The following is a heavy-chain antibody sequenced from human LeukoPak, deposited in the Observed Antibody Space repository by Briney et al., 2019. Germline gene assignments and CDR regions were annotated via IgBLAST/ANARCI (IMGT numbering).Heavy chain of an antibody. V-gene: IGHV3-21*01. J-gene: IGHJ1*01. Sequence: GGSLRLSCAASGFTFSSYSMNWVRQAPGKGLEWVSSISSSGSHMYYADSVKGRFTISRDNAKNSLYLQMNSLRDEDTAVYYCASKTYFQHWGQGTLVTVSS. CDR1: GFTFSSYS. CDR3: ASKTYFQH. CDR2: ISSSGSHM.